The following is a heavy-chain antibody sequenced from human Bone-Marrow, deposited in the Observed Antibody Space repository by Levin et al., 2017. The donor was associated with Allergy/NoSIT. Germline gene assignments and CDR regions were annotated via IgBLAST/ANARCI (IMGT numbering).Heavy chain of an antibody. V-gene: IGHV3-23*01. Sequence: PGGSLRLSCAASGFTFSSYAMSWVRQAPGKGLEWVSAISGSGGSTYYADSVKGRFTISRDNSKNTLYLQMNSLRAEDTAVYYCAKVGVGETVVVTGPFDYWGQGTLVTVSS. CDR3: AKVGVGETVVVTGPFDY. CDR2: ISGSGGST. D-gene: IGHD3-22*01. J-gene: IGHJ4*02. CDR1: GFTFSSYA.